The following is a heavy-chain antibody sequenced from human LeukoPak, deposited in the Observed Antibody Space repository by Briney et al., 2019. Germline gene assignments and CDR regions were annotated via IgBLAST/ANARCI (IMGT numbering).Heavy chain of an antibody. Sequence: GGSLRLSCAASGFTFDDYAMHWVRQAPGKGVEWVSGISWNSGSIGYADSVKGRFTISRDNAKNSLYLQMNRLRAEDTALYYCARSPYYDSSGYTNFDYWGQGTLVTVSS. D-gene: IGHD3-22*01. CDR3: ARSPYYDSSGYTNFDY. J-gene: IGHJ4*02. CDR2: ISWNSGSI. V-gene: IGHV3-9*01. CDR1: GFTFDDYA.